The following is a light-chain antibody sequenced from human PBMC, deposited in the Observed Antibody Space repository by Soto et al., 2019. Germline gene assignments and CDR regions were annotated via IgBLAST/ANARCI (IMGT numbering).Light chain of an antibody. V-gene: IGKV3-15*01. CDR3: FQYSNWPET. CDR2: GAS. Sequence: EVVLTQSPDTLSVSPGERATLSCRASQSVSSNFAWSQHKPGPAPRLLIYGASTRATGIPARFSGSGSGTEFTLTISSVESEDVAVYYGFQYSNWPETFGQGTKVEI. CDR1: QSVSSN. J-gene: IGKJ1*01.